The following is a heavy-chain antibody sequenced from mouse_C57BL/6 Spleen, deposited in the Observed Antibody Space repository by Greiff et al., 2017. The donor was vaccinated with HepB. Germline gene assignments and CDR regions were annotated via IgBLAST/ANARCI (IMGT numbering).Heavy chain of an antibody. Sequence: VQLQESGPGLVQPSQSLSITCTVSGFSLTSYGVHWVRQSPGKGLEWLGVIWSGGSTDYNAAFISRLSISKDNSKSQVFFKMNSLQADDTAIYYCARNGWGNYFYAMDYWGQGTSVTVSS. D-gene: IGHD2-1*01. CDR3: ARNGWGNYFYAMDY. V-gene: IGHV2-2*01. CDR1: GFSLTSYG. J-gene: IGHJ4*01. CDR2: IWSGGST.